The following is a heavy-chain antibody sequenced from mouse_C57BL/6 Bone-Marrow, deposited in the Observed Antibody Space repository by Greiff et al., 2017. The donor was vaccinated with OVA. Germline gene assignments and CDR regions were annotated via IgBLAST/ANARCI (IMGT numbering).Heavy chain of an antibody. CDR3: ARRYYGSLPYFDY. CDR1: GFSLSTSGMG. V-gene: IGHV8-12*01. D-gene: IGHD1-1*01. CDR2: IYWDDDK. J-gene: IGHJ2*01. Sequence: QVTLKESGPGILQSSQTLSLTCSFSGFSLSTSGMGVSWIRQPSGKGLEWLAHIYWDDDKRYNPSLKSRLTISKDTSRNQVFLKITSVDTADTATYYCARRYYGSLPYFDYWGQGTTLTVSS.